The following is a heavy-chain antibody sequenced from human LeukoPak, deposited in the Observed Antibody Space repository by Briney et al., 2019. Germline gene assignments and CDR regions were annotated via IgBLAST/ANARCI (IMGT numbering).Heavy chain of an antibody. D-gene: IGHD1-26*01. CDR1: GYTFTSYG. Sequence: ASVKVSCKASGYTFTSYGISSVRHAPGQGLEWMGWISAYNGNTNYAQKLQGRVTMTTDTSTSTAYMELRSLRCDDTAVYYCARDEWELTTPPDWGQGTLVTVSS. J-gene: IGHJ4*02. CDR2: ISAYNGNT. CDR3: ARDEWELTTPPD. V-gene: IGHV1-18*01.